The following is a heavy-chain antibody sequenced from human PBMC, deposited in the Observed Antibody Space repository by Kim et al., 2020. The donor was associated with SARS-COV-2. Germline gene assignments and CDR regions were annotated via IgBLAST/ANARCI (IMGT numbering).Heavy chain of an antibody. V-gene: IGHV3-30-3*01. J-gene: IGHJ6*02. CDR2: ISYDGSNN. D-gene: IGHD3-10*01. CDR3: ARDPWSRLRGLIYSYYGMEV. CDR1: GFTLSTYA. Sequence: GGSLRLSCAASGFTLSTYAMHWVRQTPGKGLQWVAVISYDGSNNHYADSVKGRFTISRDNSKNTLYLQMNSLRPEDTAVYHCARDPWSRLRGLIYSYYGMEVWGQGTTVTVCS.